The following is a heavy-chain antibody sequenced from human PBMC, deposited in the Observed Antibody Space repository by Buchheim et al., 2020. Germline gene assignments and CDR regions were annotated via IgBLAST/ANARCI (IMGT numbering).Heavy chain of an antibody. CDR1: GGSISSGGYY. D-gene: IGHD3-3*01. CDR2: IYYSGST. J-gene: IGHJ2*01. CDR3: ARWEGYDFWSGYYTRGGNFDL. V-gene: IGHV4-31*03. Sequence: QVQLQESGPGLVKPSQTLSLTCTVSGGSISSGGYYWSWIRQHPGKGLEWIGYIYYSGSTYYNPSLKSRVTISVDTSKNQFSLKLSSVTAADTAVYYCARWEGYDFWSGYYTRGGNFDLWGRGTL.